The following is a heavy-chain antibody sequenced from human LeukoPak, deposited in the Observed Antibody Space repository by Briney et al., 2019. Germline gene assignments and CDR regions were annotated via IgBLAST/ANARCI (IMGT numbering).Heavy chain of an antibody. J-gene: IGHJ3*01. V-gene: IGHV3-7*04. D-gene: IGHD2-15*01. Sequence: PGGSLRLSCAASGFIFSSYWMSWVRQAPGKGLEWVANIKQDGSEKYYVDSVKGRFTISRDNGNNSLFLEMTSLRADDTAVYYCARGFCSGGTCYRITGTFDVWGHGTMVSVSS. CDR1: GFIFSSYW. CDR3: ARGFCSGGTCYRITGTFDV. CDR2: IKQDGSEK.